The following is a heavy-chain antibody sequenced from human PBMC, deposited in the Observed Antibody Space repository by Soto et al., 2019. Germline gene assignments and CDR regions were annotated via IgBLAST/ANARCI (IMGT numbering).Heavy chain of an antibody. CDR3: ARLYSSSSKGYYYYYGMDV. V-gene: IGHV1-69*13. J-gene: IGHJ6*02. CDR2: IIPIFGTA. CDR1: GGTFSSYA. D-gene: IGHD6-13*01. Sequence: SVKVSCKASGGTFSSYAISWVRQAPGQGLEWMGGIIPIFGTANYAQKFQGRVTITADESTSTAYMELSSLRSEDTAVYYCARLYSSSSKGYYYYYGMDVWGQGTTVTVSS.